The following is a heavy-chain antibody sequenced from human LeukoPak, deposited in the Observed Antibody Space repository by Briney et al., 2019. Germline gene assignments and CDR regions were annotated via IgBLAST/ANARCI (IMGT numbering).Heavy chain of an antibody. Sequence: SKTLSLTCTVSRGSMNNYYWSWIRQPAGKGLEWIGRIYSTGITHYNPTLKSRVTLSVDTSKSQFSLNLSSVTAADAAVYYCARTSATGATYFDYWGQGTLVTVSS. CDR1: RGSMNNYY. V-gene: IGHV4-4*07. CDR2: IYSTGIT. J-gene: IGHJ4*02. D-gene: IGHD1-26*01. CDR3: ARTSATGATYFDY.